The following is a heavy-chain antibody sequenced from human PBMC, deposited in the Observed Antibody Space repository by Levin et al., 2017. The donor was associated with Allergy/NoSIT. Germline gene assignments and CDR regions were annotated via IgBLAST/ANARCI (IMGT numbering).Heavy chain of an antibody. D-gene: IGHD2-2*01. CDR1: GFTFSSYW. Sequence: GESLKISCAASGFTFSSYWMSWVRQAPGKGLEWVANIKQDGSEKYYVDSVKGRFTISRDNAKNSLYLQMNSLRAEDTAVYYCARYRIVVPAAMDPDAFDIWGQGTMVTVSS. J-gene: IGHJ3*02. V-gene: IGHV3-7*01. CDR3: ARYRIVVPAAMDPDAFDI. CDR2: IKQDGSEK.